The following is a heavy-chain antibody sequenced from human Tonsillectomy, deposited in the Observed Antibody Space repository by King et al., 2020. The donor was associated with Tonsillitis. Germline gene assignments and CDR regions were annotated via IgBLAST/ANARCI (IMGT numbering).Heavy chain of an antibody. CDR3: ARGCSGGDNCYVRGKFDS. V-gene: IGHV3-48*02. Sequence: EVQLVESGGGLVQPGGSLRLSCAASGFTFSSYHMNWVRQAPGRGLEWISYITSSSNTIYYADSVRGRFTISRDNAKNSLYLQMNSLRDEDTAVYYCARGCSGGDNCYVRGKFDSWGQGTLVTVSS. CDR2: ITSSSNTI. J-gene: IGHJ4*02. D-gene: IGHD2-15*01. CDR1: GFTFSSYH.